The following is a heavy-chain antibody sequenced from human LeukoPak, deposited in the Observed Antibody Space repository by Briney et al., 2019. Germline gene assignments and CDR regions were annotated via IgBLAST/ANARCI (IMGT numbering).Heavy chain of an antibody. CDR2: IFDNGSP. CDR3: ARCTSTSCYNFDY. V-gene: IGHV4-61*01. CDR1: GGSISSGSYY. D-gene: IGHD2-2*02. J-gene: IGHJ4*02. Sequence: SETLSLTCTVSGGSISSGSYYWSWIRQPPGKGLEWIGYIFDNGSPDYNPSLKSRVAISLDTSKNQFSLELNSVTAADTAVYYCARCTSTSCYNFDYWGQGTLVTVSS.